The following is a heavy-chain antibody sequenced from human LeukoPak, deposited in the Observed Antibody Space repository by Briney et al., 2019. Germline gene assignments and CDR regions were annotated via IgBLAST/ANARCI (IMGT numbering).Heavy chain of an antibody. CDR3: ATRGGDLDY. Sequence: GESLKISCKGSGYSFNNYWIGWVRQMPGKGLEWMGIIHPGDSDTKYSPSFQGQVPTSADKPTSPAYLQWNSLKASDSAMYYCATRGGDLDYWGQGTLVTVSS. CDR1: GYSFNNYW. CDR2: IHPGDSDT. J-gene: IGHJ4*02. V-gene: IGHV5-51*01. D-gene: IGHD3-16*01.